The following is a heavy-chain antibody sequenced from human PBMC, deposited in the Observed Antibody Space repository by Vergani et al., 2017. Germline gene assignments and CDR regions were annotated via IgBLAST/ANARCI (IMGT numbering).Heavy chain of an antibody. CDR3: ARLGQQQLVPFDY. CDR2: IYPGASDT. V-gene: IGHV5-51*01. CDR1: GYSFTSYW. Sequence: VQLVQSGAEVKKPGASVKISCKGSGYSFTSYWIGWVRQMPGKGLEWMGIIYPGASDTRYSPSFQGQVTISAGKSISTAYLQWSSLKASDTAMYYCARLGQQQLVPFDYWGQGTLVTVSS. D-gene: IGHD6-13*01. J-gene: IGHJ4*02.